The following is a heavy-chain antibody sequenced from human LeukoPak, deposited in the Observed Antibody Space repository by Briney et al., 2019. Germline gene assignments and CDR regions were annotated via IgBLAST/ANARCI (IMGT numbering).Heavy chain of an antibody. CDR2: ISGGST. CDR1: GFTFSSYA. J-gene: IGHJ4*02. CDR3: AKDLLSFEKCSGYGIFDS. D-gene: IGHD5-12*01. V-gene: IGHV3-23*01. Sequence: GGSLRLSCAASGFTFSSYAMNWVRQAPGKGLEWVSAISGGSTYYADSVRGRFTISRDNSKNTLYLQMNSLRAEDTAVYYCAKDLLSFEKCSGYGIFDSWGQGTLVTVSS.